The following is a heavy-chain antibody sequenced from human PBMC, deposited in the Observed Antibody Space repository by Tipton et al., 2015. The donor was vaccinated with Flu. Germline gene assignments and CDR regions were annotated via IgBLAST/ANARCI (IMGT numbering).Heavy chain of an antibody. CDR3: ARGTIFGVVIMPSYYDY. CDR1: GYSFTSYW. V-gene: IGHV5-10-1*01. CDR2: IDPSDSYT. Sequence: QSGPEVKKPGESLRISCKGSGYSFTSYWISWVRQMPGKGLEWMGRIDPSDSYTNYSPSFQGHVTISAGKSISTAYLQWSSLKASDTAMYYCARGTIFGVVIMPSYYDYWGQGTLVTVSS. D-gene: IGHD3-3*01. J-gene: IGHJ4*02.